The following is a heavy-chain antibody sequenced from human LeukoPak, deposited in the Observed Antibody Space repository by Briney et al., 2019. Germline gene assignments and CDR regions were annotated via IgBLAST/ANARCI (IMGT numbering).Heavy chain of an antibody. CDR2: ISGSDDST. Sequence: GGSLRLSCAVSGFTFSHYAMSWVRQAPGKGLEWVSAISGSDDSTYYADFVKGRFTLSRDNSKNTLYLQMNSLRAEDTALYYCAERIHTSSWYAAFDSWGQGTLVTVST. D-gene: IGHD6-13*01. CDR1: GFTFSHYA. V-gene: IGHV3-23*01. J-gene: IGHJ4*02. CDR3: AERIHTSSWYAAFDS.